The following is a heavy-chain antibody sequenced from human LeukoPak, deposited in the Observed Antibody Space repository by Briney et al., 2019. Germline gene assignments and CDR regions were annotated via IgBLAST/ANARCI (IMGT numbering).Heavy chain of an antibody. J-gene: IGHJ4*02. D-gene: IGHD6-19*01. V-gene: IGHV3-9*01. Sequence: GRSLRLSCAGSGFIFNNYAMHWVRQPPGKGLEWVSGISWNSGSIDYADSVKGRFTISRDKAKNSLYLQMNSLRVEDTAFYYCAKDNRRHYTSGPNPDSLHWGQGALVTVSS. CDR3: AKDNRRHYTSGPNPDSLH. CDR1: GFIFNNYA. CDR2: ISWNSGSI.